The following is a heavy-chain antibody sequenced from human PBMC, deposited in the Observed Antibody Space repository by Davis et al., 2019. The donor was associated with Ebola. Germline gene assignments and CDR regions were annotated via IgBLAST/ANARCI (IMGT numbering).Heavy chain of an antibody. CDR3: ARGGRDGMDV. Sequence: ASVKVSCKASGYTFTDYNIHWVRQAPRQGLEWMGWISANTGDTNYAQKLQGRVTMTTDRSTSTVHMELRSLISDDTAVYYCARGGRDGMDVWGQGTTVTVS. CDR1: GYTFTDYN. V-gene: IGHV1-18*04. CDR2: ISANTGDT. J-gene: IGHJ6*02.